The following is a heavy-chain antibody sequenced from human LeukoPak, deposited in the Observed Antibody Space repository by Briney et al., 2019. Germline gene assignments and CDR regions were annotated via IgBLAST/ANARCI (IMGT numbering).Heavy chain of an antibody. Sequence: SETLSLTCTVSGYSIRSDYYWGWIRQPPGKGLEWIGIIYHSGSTYYNPSLKSRVTISVDTSKNQFSLKLSSVTAADTAVYYCARQEIGLRSFDPWGQGTRVTVSS. V-gene: IGHV4-38-2*02. J-gene: IGHJ5*02. CDR2: IYHSGST. CDR3: ARQEIGLRSFDP. D-gene: IGHD3/OR15-3a*01. CDR1: GYSIRSDYY.